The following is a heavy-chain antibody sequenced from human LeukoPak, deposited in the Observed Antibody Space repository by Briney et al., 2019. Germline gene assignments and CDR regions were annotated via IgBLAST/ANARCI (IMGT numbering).Heavy chain of an antibody. CDR2: MNPNSGNT. CDR3: ARGKGKPDTAMVGS. Sequence: ASVKVSCKASGYTFTRYDINWVRQATGQGLEWMGWMNPNSGNTGYAQKFQGRVTMTRNTSISTAYMELSSLRSEDTAVYYCARGKGKPDTAMVGSWGQGTLVTVSP. V-gene: IGHV1-8*01. CDR1: GYTFTRYD. D-gene: IGHD5-18*01. J-gene: IGHJ4*02.